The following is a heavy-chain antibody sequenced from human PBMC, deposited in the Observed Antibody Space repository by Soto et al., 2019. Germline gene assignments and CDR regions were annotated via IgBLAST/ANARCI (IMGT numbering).Heavy chain of an antibody. CDR3: ARDLWYCSSTSCAPFDY. D-gene: IGHD2-2*01. J-gene: IGHJ4*02. CDR2: ISAYNGNT. CDR1: GYTFTSYG. V-gene: IGHV1-18*04. Sequence: ASVKVSCKASGYTFTSYGISWVRQAPGQGLEWMGWISAYNGNTNYAQKLQGRVTMTTDTSTSTAYMELRSPRSDDTAVYYCARDLWYCSSTSCAPFDYWGQGTLVTVSS.